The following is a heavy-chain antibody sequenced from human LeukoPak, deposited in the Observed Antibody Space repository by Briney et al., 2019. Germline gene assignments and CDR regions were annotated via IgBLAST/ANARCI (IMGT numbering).Heavy chain of an antibody. CDR1: GFTFSDYW. J-gene: IGHJ4*02. Sequence: GGSLRLSCAASGFTFSDYWMTWVRQAPGKGLEWVANIKQDGSEKYYVDSVKSRFTISRDNAKNSLYLQMNSLRAEDTAVYYCAKEVGGSGSFWGQGTLVTVSS. CDR2: IKQDGSEK. V-gene: IGHV3-7*01. D-gene: IGHD3-10*01. CDR3: AKEVGGSGSF.